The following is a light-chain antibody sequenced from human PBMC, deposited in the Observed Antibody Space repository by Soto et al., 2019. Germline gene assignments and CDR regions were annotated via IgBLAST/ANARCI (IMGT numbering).Light chain of an antibody. V-gene: IGKV1-5*03. Sequence: DIQMTQSPFTLSASVGDRVTITCRASQTISSWLAWYQQKPGKAPKLLIYKASTLKSGVPSRFSGSGSGTEFTLTISSLQPDDFATYYCQQLSRYPLTFGGGTKVDIK. CDR3: QQLSRYPLT. J-gene: IGKJ4*01. CDR1: QTISSW. CDR2: KAS.